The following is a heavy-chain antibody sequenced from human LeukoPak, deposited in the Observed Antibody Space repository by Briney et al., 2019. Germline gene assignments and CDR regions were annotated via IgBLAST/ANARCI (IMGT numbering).Heavy chain of an antibody. Sequence: PSETLSLTCTVSGASISSGGYYWSWIRQQPGKGLEWIGYSHYSGTTYYNTSLKSRVAILVDTSKNQFSLKLSSVTAADTAVYYCARDGPTSVLWGQGTLVTVSS. D-gene: IGHD1-1*01. CDR3: ARDGPTSVL. J-gene: IGHJ4*02. CDR1: GASISSGGYY. V-gene: IGHV4-31*03. CDR2: SHYSGTT.